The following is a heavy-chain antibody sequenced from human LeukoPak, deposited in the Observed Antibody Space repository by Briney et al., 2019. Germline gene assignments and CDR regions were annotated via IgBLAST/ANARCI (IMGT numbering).Heavy chain of an antibody. CDR1: GGSISSYY. J-gene: IGHJ4*02. D-gene: IGHD5-24*01. CDR3: ASFHRDGYNSYYFDY. Sequence: PSETLSLTCTVSGGSISSYYWSWIRQPPGKGLEWIGYIYYSGSTNYNPSLKSRVTISVDTSKNQFSLKLSSVTAADTAVYYCASFHRDGYNSYYFDYWGQGTLVTVSS. CDR2: IYYSGST. V-gene: IGHV4-59*01.